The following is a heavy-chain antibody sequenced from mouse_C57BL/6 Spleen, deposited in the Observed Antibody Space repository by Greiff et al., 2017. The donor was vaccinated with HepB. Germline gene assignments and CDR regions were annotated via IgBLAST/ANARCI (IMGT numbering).Heavy chain of an antibody. D-gene: IGHD2-1*01. CDR1: GYTFTSYW. CDR2: IHPNSGST. CDR3: ARCGYYGNYWYFDV. J-gene: IGHJ1*03. Sequence: QVQLQQPGAELVKPGASVKLSCKASGYTFTSYWMHWVKQRPGQGLEWIGMIHPNSGSTNYNEKFKSKATLTVDKSSSTAYMQLSSLTSEDSAVYYCARCGYYGNYWYFDVWGTGTTVTVSS. V-gene: IGHV1-64*01.